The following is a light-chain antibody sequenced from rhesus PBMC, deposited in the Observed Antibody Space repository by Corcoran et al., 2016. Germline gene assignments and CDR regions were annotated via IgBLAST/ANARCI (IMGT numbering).Light chain of an antibody. J-gene: IGKJ1*01. CDR3: LQYNSDPPT. Sequence: DIQMTQSPSSLSASVGDTVTITCRASQSISFWLDWFQQKPGKAPKLLIYESSSLPSGVPSRFSGSGSGTDFTLTITSLQPEDFAVDYCLQYNSDPPTFGQGTKVEIK. CDR1: QSISFW. CDR2: ESS. V-gene: IGKV1-22*01.